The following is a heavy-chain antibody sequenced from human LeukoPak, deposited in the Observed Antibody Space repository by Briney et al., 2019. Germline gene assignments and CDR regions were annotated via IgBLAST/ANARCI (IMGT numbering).Heavy chain of an antibody. V-gene: IGHV4-59*01. CDR1: GDSISDYY. D-gene: IGHD5-24*01. Sequence: SESLSLTCTVSGDSISDYYWSWIRQPLGKGLEWIGEVYYSGSTHYNPFLKSRVTISIDTSKNEFSLRLTSVTAADTAVYYCARELDGNGGWFDPWGQGTLVTVSS. J-gene: IGHJ5*02. CDR2: VYYSGST. CDR3: ARELDGNGGWFDP.